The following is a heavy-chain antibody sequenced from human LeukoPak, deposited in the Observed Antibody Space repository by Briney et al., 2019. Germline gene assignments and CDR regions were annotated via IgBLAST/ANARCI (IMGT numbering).Heavy chain of an antibody. CDR1: GYTFTSYY. D-gene: IGHD3-10*01. J-gene: IGHJ6*03. CDR2: INPSGGST. V-gene: IGHV1-46*01. CDR3: ARDGWFGEEYYYYYYMDV. Sequence: ASVKVSCKASGYTFTSYYMHWVRQAPGQGLEWMGIINPSGGSTSYAQKFQGRVTMTRDTSTSTVYMELSSLRSEDTAVYYCARDGWFGEEYYYYYYMDVWGKGTTVTVSS.